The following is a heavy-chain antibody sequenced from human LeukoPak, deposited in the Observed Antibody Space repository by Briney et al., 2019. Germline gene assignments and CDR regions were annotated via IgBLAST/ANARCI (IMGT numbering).Heavy chain of an antibody. V-gene: IGHV3-11*01. D-gene: IGHD1-26*01. CDR2: ISGSGSDM. CDR3: AMPTREPQY. Sequence: GGSLRLSGVASGFTFSDYYMTWFRQAPGKALEWISYISGSGSDMTYADSVKGRFTISRDNAKNSLYLQMNSLRAEDTAVYYCAMPTREPQYWGPGTLVTVSS. J-gene: IGHJ4*02. CDR1: GFTFSDYY.